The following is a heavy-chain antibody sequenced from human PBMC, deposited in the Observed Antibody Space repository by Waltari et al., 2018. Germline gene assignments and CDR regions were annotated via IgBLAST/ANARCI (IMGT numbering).Heavy chain of an antibody. Sequence: QVQLVQSGAEVKKPGSSVKVSCKASGGTFSSYAISWVRQASGQGLEWMGGIIPFFGTANYAQKFQGRVTITADVSARTAYLELSSLRSEDTAVYYCAGGNSPFYGGNSGYCYYGMDVWGQGTTVTVSS. V-gene: IGHV1-69*13. D-gene: IGHD2-21*02. CDR1: GGTFSSYA. CDR3: AGGNSPFYGGNSGYCYYGMDV. J-gene: IGHJ6*02. CDR2: IIPFFGTA.